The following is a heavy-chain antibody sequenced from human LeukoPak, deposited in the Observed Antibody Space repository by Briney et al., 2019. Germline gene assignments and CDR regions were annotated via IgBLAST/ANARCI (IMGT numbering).Heavy chain of an antibody. J-gene: IGHJ4*02. V-gene: IGHV3-48*03. D-gene: IGHD1-1*01. CDR3: ARDSNYRLFDY. CDR1: GFTFSSYE. Sequence: EGSLRLSCAASGFTFSSYEMNWVRQAPGKGLEWVSYISSSGSTIYYADSVKGRFTISRDNAKNSLYLQMNSLRAEDTAVYYCARDSNYRLFDYWGQGTLVTVSS. CDR2: ISSSGSTI.